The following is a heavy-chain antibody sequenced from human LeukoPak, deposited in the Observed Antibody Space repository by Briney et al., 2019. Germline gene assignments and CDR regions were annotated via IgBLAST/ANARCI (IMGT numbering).Heavy chain of an antibody. CDR3: ARRGITMVRGVIITLDNWFDP. D-gene: IGHD3-10*01. Sequence: GASVKVSCKXSGYTFTSYGISWVRQAPGQGLEWMGWSSAYNGNTNYAQKLQGRVTMTTDTSTSTAYMELRSLRSDDTAVYYCARRGITMVRGVIITLDNWFDPWGQGTLVTVSS. CDR2: SSAYNGNT. V-gene: IGHV1-18*01. J-gene: IGHJ5*02. CDR1: GYTFTSYG.